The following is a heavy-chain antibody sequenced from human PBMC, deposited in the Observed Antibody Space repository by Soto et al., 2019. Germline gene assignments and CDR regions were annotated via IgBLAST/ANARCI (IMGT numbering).Heavy chain of an antibody. D-gene: IGHD2-15*01. CDR1: GFTFDDYA. J-gene: IGHJ6*02. V-gene: IGHV3-9*01. CDR3: AKELYCSGGSCYGDYYYYGMDV. CDR2: ISWNSGSI. Sequence: GGSLRLSCAASGFTFDDYAMHWVRQAPGKGLEWVSGISWNSGSIGYADSVKGRFTISRDNAKNSLYLQMNSLRAEDTALYYCAKELYCSGGSCYGDYYYYGMDVWGQGTTVTVSS.